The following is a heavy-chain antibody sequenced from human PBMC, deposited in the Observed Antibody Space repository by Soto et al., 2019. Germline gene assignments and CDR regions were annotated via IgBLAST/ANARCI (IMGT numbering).Heavy chain of an antibody. CDR3: ASMSIAARLI. CDR2: IYYSGST. J-gene: IGHJ6*02. D-gene: IGHD6-6*01. V-gene: IGHV4-31*03. CDR1: GGSISSGGYY. Sequence: PSETLSLTCTFSGGSISSGGYYCSWIRQHPGKGLEWIGYIYYSGSTYYNPSLKSRVTISVDTSKNQFSLKLSSVTAADTAVYYCASMSIAARLIWGQGTTVTVSS.